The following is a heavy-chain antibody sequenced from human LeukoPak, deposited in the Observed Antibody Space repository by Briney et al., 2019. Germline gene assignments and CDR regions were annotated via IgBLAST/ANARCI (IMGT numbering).Heavy chain of an antibody. Sequence: GGSLRLSCAASGFSVGNYWMHWVRQAPGKGLVWVSRSEGDDTTTTYADSVKGRFTVSRDNAKNTVYLQMNSLGVEDTAVYYCAKLDWFDPWGQGTLVTVSP. J-gene: IGHJ5*02. CDR1: GFSVGNYW. D-gene: IGHD3-3*02. CDR2: SEGDDTTT. CDR3: AKLDWFDP. V-gene: IGHV3-74*03.